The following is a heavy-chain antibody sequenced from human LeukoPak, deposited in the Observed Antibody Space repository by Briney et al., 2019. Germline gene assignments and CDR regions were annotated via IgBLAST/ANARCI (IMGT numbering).Heavy chain of an antibody. D-gene: IGHD3-22*01. CDR1: GYIFTNYY. CDR2: INPNGINT. Sequence: ASVKVSCKASGYIFTNYYMHWVRQAPGQGLEWMGIINPNGINTNYAQNFQGRVTMTRDMSTNTIYMELSSLRSEDTAVYYCARACHYDSSGYYSTKVYYFDYWGQGTLVTVSS. J-gene: IGHJ4*02. CDR3: ARACHYDSSGYYSTKVYYFDY. V-gene: IGHV1-46*01.